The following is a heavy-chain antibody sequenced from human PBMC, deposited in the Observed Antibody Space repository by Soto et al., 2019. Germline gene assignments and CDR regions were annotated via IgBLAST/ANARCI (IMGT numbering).Heavy chain of an antibody. V-gene: IGHV1-46*01. CDR2: INPSVGNT. D-gene: IGHD3-9*01. CDR3: AKYILTGHEYYYGMDV. J-gene: IGHJ6*02. Sequence: ASVKVSCQASGYSFTAYYIHWVRQAPGQGLEWMGIINPSVGNTRYTQNFQGRVTMTRDTSTNSVYLELSSLRSDDTAVYYCAKYILTGHEYYYGMDVWGQGTTVTVSS. CDR1: GYSFTAYY.